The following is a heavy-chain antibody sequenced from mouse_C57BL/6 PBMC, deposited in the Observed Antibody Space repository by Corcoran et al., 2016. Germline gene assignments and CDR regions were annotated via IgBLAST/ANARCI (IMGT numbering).Heavy chain of an antibody. V-gene: IGHV1-18*01. D-gene: IGHD2-2*01. Sequence: EVQLQQSGPELVKPGASVKIPCKASGYTFTDYNIDWVKQSHGKSLEWIGDINPNNGGTIYNQKFKGMATLTVDKSSSTAYMELRSLTSEDTAVYYCARTYGHGGYFDVWGTGTTVTVSS. CDR3: ARTYGHGGYFDV. CDR2: INPNNGGT. CDR1: GYTFTDYN. J-gene: IGHJ1*03.